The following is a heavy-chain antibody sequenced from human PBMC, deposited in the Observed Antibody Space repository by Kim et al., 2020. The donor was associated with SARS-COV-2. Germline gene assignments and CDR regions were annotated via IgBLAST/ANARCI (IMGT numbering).Heavy chain of an antibody. Sequence: GGSLRLSCAASGFTFSNYWMGWVRQAPGKGLEWVATIKEDGSMKLYVDSVRGRFTISKDNAKNSVDLQMSSLRVEDTAVYYCARDNYGDYPDWGQGTLVT. CDR1: GFTFSNYW. J-gene: IGHJ4*02. CDR3: ARDNYGDYPD. D-gene: IGHD3-16*01. CDR2: IKEDGSMK. V-gene: IGHV3-7*01.